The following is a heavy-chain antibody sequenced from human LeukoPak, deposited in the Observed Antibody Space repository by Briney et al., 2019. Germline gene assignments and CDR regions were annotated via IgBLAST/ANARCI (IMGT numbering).Heavy chain of an antibody. CDR2: IYYSGST. CDR1: GGSISSGGYY. Sequence: PSETLSLTCTVSGGSISSGGYYWSWIRQHPGKGLEWIGYIYYSGSTYYNPSLKSRVTISVDTSKSQFSLKLSSVTAADTAVYYCARADVHYHDSAFDIWGQGTMVTVSS. D-gene: IGHD3-22*01. V-gene: IGHV4-31*03. CDR3: ARADVHYHDSAFDI. J-gene: IGHJ3*02.